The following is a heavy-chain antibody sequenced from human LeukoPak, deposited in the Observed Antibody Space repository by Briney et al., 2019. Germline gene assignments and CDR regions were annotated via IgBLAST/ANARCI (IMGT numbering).Heavy chain of an antibody. J-gene: IGHJ4*02. V-gene: IGHV3-72*01. CDR3: ARGLGFDY. CDR1: RFTFSDHY. Sequence: PGGSLRLSCAASRFTFSDHYMDWVRQAPGKGLEWVGRTRNKANSYTTEYAASVKGRFTISRDDSKNSLYLQMNSLKTEDTAVYYCARGLGFDYWGQGTLVTVSS. CDR2: TRNKANSYTT.